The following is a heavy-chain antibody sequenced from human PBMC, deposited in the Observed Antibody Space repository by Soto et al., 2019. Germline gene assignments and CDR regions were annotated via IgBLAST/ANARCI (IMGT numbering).Heavy chain of an antibody. CDR2: ISGSGATT. CDR1: GFNFSNYA. J-gene: IGHJ4*02. V-gene: IGHV3-23*01. D-gene: IGHD6-19*01. CDR3: AKDRKSGSGWYWDS. Sequence: EVQLLESGGDLVQPGGSLRLPCAASGFNFSNYAMSWVRQAPGKGLEWVSGISGSGATTYYADSVKGRFTISRDNSKNTLYLQMNSLSAEDTAVYYCAKDRKSGSGWYWDSWGQGTLVTVSS.